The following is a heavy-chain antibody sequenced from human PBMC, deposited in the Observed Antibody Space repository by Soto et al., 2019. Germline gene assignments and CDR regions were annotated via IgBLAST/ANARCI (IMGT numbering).Heavy chain of an antibody. D-gene: IGHD3-10*01. CDR3: AKDLSDLTYYYGSGSYSYYGMDV. V-gene: IGHV3-30*18. Sequence: QVQLVESGGGVVQPGRSLRLSCAASGFTFSSYGMHWVRQAPGKGLEWVAVISYDGSNKYYADSVKGRFTISRDNSKNTLXLXMXXRRGEDTAVYYCAKDLSDLTYYYGSGSYSYYGMDVWGQGTTVTVSS. CDR1: GFTFSSYG. CDR2: ISYDGSNK. J-gene: IGHJ6*02.